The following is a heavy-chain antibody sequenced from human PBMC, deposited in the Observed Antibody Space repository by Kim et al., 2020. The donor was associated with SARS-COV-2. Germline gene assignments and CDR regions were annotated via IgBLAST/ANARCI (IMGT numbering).Heavy chain of an antibody. CDR3: AKDVAAAGYYYYGMDV. Sequence: GGSLRLSCAASGFTFSSYGMHWVRQAPGKGLECVAVISYDGSNKYYADSVKGRFTISRDNSKNTLYLQMNSLRAEDTAVYHCAKDVAAAGYYYYGMDVWG. CDR1: GFTFSSYG. CDR2: ISYDGSNK. D-gene: IGHD6-13*01. J-gene: IGHJ6*01. V-gene: IGHV3-30*18.